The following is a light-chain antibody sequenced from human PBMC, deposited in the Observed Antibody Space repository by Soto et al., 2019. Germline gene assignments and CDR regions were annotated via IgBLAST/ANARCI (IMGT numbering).Light chain of an antibody. Sequence: DIQMTQSPSSLSASVGDRVTITCQASQDINNYLNWYQQKPGKAPKLLIYGASNLETGVPSRFSGSGYGTNFTFTITSLQPEDFGTYYCQQYDSLAPCTFGGGTKVEIE. J-gene: IGKJ4*01. CDR3: QQYDSLAPCT. V-gene: IGKV1-33*01. CDR2: GAS. CDR1: QDINNY.